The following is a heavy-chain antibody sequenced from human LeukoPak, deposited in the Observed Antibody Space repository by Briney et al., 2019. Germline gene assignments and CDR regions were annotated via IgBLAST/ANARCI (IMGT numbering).Heavy chain of an antibody. CDR2: IIPIFGTG. CDR1: GGTFSNYA. V-gene: IGHV1-69*05. CDR3: ARGQRARISGTTGYYYYMDV. Sequence: ASVKVSCKASGGTFSNYAISWVRQAPGQRLEWMGAIIPIFGTGNCAQKFQGRVTITTDESTSTVYMELSSLRSEDTAVYYCARGQRARISGTTGYYYYMDVWGKGTTVTVSS. D-gene: IGHD1/OR15-1a*01. J-gene: IGHJ6*03.